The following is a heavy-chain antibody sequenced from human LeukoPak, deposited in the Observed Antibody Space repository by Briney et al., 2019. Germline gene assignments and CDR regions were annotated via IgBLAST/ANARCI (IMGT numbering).Heavy chain of an antibody. V-gene: IGHV4-34*01. J-gene: IGHJ4*02. CDR3: ARGRRYSSRYDY. CDR2: INHSGST. CDR1: GGSFSGYY. Sequence: PSETLSLTCAVYGGSFSGYYWSWIRQPPGKGLEWIGEINHSGSTNYNPSLKSRVTISVDTSKNQFSLKLSSVTAADTAVYYCARGRRYSSRYDYWGQGTLVTASS. D-gene: IGHD6-13*01.